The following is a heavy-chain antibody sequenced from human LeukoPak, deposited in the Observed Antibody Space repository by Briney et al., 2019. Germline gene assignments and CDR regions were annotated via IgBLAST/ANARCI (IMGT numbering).Heavy chain of an antibody. CDR3: ATDYTTGYFPF. J-gene: IGHJ4*02. Sequence: GASLRLSCSASGFTFSGHAMSWVRQAPGKGLEWVSTISSAGDVTYHADSVKGRFAIFRDNSKNTLYLKMATLRVEDTAIYYCATDYTTGYFPFWGPGTLVTVSS. CDR1: GFTFSGHA. V-gene: IGHV3-23*01. D-gene: IGHD3-9*01. CDR2: ISSAGDVT.